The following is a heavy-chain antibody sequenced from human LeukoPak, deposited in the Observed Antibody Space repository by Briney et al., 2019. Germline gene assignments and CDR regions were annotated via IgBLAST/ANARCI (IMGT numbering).Heavy chain of an antibody. V-gene: IGHV1-18*04. J-gene: IGHJ4*02. CDR3: LRDSELELRHFFFDD. CDR2: ISPSNGDT. Sequence: ASVKVSCKASAYTFTSYSINWVRRAPGQGLEWMGWISPSNGDTSYAQKVQDRVTMTTDTSTTTVYMELRSLGSDDTAIYYCLRDSELELRHFFFDDWGQGTLVTVSS. D-gene: IGHD1-7*01. CDR1: AYTFTSYS.